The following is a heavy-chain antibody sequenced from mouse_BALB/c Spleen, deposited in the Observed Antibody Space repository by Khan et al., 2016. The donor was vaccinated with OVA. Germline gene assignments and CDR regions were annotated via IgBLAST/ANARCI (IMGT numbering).Heavy chain of an antibody. D-gene: IGHD3-1*01. J-gene: IGHJ3*01. Sequence: QLEESGPGLVKPSQSLSLTCSVTGYSITSGYFWNWIRQFPGNKLEWMGYIRYDGNSNYNPSLKNRISITRDTSKKQFFLKLNSVTPEDTATYYCARGGSSGPAWFPYWGQGTLVTVSA. V-gene: IGHV3-6*02. CDR2: IRYDGNS. CDR3: ARGGSSGPAWFPY. CDR1: GYSITSGYF.